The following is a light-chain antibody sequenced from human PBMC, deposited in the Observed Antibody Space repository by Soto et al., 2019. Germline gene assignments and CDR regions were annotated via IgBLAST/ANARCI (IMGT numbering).Light chain of an antibody. CDR1: LSVSSSY. Sequence: EIVLTQSPGTLSLSPGESATLSCRACLSVSSSYLAWYQQKPGQAPRLLIYGASSRATGIPDRFSGSGSGTDFTLTISRLEPEDFAVYYCQQYGSSPWTFGQGTKV. CDR3: QQYGSSPWT. CDR2: GAS. J-gene: IGKJ1*01. V-gene: IGKV3-20*01.